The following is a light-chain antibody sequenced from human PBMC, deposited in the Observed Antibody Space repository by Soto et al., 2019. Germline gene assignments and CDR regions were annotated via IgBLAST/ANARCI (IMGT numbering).Light chain of an antibody. V-gene: IGLV2-14*01. Sequence: QSALTQPASVSGSPGQSITISCTGTSSDVGGYNYVSWYQQHPGKAPTLMIYDVSKRPSGVSNRFSGSKSGNTASLTISGLQAEDEDDYYCSSYTISSTLYVFGTGTKVTVL. J-gene: IGLJ1*01. CDR3: SSYTISSTLYV. CDR1: SSDVGGYNY. CDR2: DVS.